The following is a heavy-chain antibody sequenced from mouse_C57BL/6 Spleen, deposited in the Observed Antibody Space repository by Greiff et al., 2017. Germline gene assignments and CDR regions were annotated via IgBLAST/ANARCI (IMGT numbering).Heavy chain of an antibody. D-gene: IGHD2-4*01. J-gene: IGHJ1*03. V-gene: IGHV3-6*01. CDR3: ARRGYYDYDWYFDV. Sequence: EVKLMESGPGLVKPSQSLSLTCSVTGYSITSGYYWNWIRQFPGNKLEWMGYISYDGSNNYNPSLKNRISITRDTSKNQFFLKLNSVTTEDTATYYCARRGYYDYDWYFDVWGTGTTVTVSS. CDR1: GYSITSGYY. CDR2: ISYDGSN.